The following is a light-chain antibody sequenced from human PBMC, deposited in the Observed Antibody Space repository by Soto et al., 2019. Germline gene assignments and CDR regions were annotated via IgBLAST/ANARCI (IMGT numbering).Light chain of an antibody. J-gene: IGKJ1*01. V-gene: IGKV4-1*01. CDR1: QTVLFGSNNKNY. Sequence: DILMTHSPDSLAVSLVERATINCNSSQTVLFGSNNKNYLAWYQQKPGQPPKLLIYSASTRESGVPDRFSGSGSGTDFTLTISSLQAADVAVYYCQQCYTTPRWTFGQGTKVDIK. CDR3: QQCYTTPRWT. CDR2: SAS.